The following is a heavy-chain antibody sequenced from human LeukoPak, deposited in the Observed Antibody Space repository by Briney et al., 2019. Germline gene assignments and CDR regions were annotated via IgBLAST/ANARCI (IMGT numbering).Heavy chain of an antibody. J-gene: IGHJ4*02. CDR1: GFTFSSYA. CDR3: AKGPSISAVGYFDY. D-gene: IGHD6-13*01. V-gene: IGHV3-23*01. Sequence: GESLRLSCAASGFTFSSYAMSWVRQAPGKGLEWVSGIRDSGDRTYYADSVKGRFTISRDNFKNTLYLQMNSLRAEDTAVYYCAKGPSISAVGYFDYWGQGTLVTVSS. CDR2: IRDSGDRT.